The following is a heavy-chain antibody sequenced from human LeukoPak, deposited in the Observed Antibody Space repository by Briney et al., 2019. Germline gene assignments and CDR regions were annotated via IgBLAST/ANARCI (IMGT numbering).Heavy chain of an antibody. Sequence: PGGSLRLSCAASGFTFRTYIMSWVRQAPRRGPEWVSSIIDSGDATYYADSVKGRFTISRDNSKNTLYLQMNSLRDEDTAVYYCAKGGYYERPWYFDYWGQGTLVTVSS. CDR3: AKGGYYERPWYFDY. CDR1: GFTFRTYI. CDR2: IIDSGDAT. J-gene: IGHJ4*02. V-gene: IGHV3-23*01. D-gene: IGHD3-22*01.